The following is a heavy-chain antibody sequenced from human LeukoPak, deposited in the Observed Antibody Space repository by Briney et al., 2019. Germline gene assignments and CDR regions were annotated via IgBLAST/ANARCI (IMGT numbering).Heavy chain of an antibody. CDR1: GFTSDRNS. CDR3: VRGDGRDY. V-gene: IGHV3-21*01. J-gene: IGHJ4*02. CDR2: ISSSSSNI. D-gene: IGHD5-24*01. Sequence: GGSLRFPCAPLGFTSDRNSLNGVRQAPGKGLEWVSSISSSSSNIHYADSVKGRFTISRGNAKNSLYMQMNRLRAEDTAVYYCVRGDGRDYWGQGTLVTVSS.